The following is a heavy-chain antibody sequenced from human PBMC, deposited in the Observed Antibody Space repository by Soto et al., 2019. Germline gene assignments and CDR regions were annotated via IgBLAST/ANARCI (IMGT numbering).Heavy chain of an antibody. CDR2: VYYIGTT. CDR3: ASDVIAPPNYFKP. V-gene: IGHV4-61*08. CDR1: GGSIDSGDYY. Sequence: SETLSLTCTVSGGSIDSGDYYWSWIRQPPGKGLEWIGYVYYIGTTNYNPFLKSRVTLSLDKSKNQFSLKMNSVTAADTAVYYCASDVIAPPNYFKPWGQGTLVTVSS. D-gene: IGHD2-21*01. J-gene: IGHJ1*01.